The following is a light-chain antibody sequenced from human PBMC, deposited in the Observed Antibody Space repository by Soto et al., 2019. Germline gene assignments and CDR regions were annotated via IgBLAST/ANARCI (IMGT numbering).Light chain of an antibody. CDR1: QSIGSY. CDR3: QQRSTWPPFS. J-gene: IGKJ3*01. V-gene: IGKV3-11*01. Sequence: EIVMTQSPATLSVSPGERSTLSCMSSQSIGSYLAWYQHKLGQPPRLLIYDASNRATGIPVRFSGSGSGTDFTLTISSLEPEDFAVYYCQQRSTWPPFSFGPGTKVDIK. CDR2: DAS.